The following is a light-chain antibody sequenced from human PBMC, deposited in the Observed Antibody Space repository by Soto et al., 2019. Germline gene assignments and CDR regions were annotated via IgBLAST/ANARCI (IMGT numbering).Light chain of an antibody. J-gene: IGKJ2*01. CDR3: QEYGSSPYT. CDR1: QSVSSRF. Sequence: ELVLTQSPGTLSLSPGERATLSCRASQSVSSRFLAWYQQKPGHAPRLLMYGASNKATSIPDRFSGTGSGTDFTLTISRLEPEDFSVYYCQEYGSSPYTFGLGTTLEI. V-gene: IGKV3-20*01. CDR2: GAS.